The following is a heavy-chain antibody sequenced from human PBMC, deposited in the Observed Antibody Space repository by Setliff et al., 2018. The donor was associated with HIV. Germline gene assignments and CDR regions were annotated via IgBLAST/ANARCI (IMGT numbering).Heavy chain of an antibody. CDR2: IYYTGST. CDR3: ARDRGRRGQLWLHFDY. J-gene: IGHJ4*02. V-gene: IGHV4-59*11. Sequence: SETLSLTCSVSGGSISNHYWSWIRQPPGKGLEWIGYIYYTGSTNYNPSLRGRVTISLDTSKNQFSLKLSSVTAADTAVYYCARDRGRRGQLWLHFDYWGQGTLVTVSS. D-gene: IGHD5-18*01. CDR1: GGSISNHY.